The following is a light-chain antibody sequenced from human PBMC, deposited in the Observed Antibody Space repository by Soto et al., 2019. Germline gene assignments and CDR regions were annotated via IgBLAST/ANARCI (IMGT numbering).Light chain of an antibody. CDR1: SSDIGRYNY. CDR3: GSYTSSDTMI. V-gene: IGLV2-14*03. CDR2: DVS. Sequence: QSALTQPASVSGSPGQSITISCTGTSSDIGRYNYVSWYQHSPGKAPKLIIYDVSDQPSGVSNRFSGSKSGTTASLTISGLQAEDEADYYCGSYTSSDTMIFGGGTKVTV. J-gene: IGLJ2*01.